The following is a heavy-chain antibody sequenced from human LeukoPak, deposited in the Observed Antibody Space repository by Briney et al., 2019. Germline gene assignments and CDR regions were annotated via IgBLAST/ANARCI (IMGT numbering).Heavy chain of an antibody. CDR1: GYSFTSYY. D-gene: IGHD3-22*01. V-gene: IGHV1-46*03. CDR3: AVLSYDSSGYYYPFDY. Sequence: ASVKVSCKASGYSFTSYYMNWVRQAPGQGLEWMGIINASGGSTSYAQKFQGRLTMTRDTSTRTVYMELSSLRSEDTAVYYCAVLSYDSSGYYYPFDYWGQGTLVTVSS. CDR2: INASGGST. J-gene: IGHJ4*02.